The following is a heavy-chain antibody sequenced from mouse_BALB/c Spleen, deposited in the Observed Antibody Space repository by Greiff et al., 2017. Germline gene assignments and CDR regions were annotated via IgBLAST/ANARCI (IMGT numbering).Heavy chain of an antibody. V-gene: IGHV5-9-3*01. Sequence: EVHLVESGGGLVKPGGSLKLSCAASGFTFSSYAMSWVRQTPEKRLEWVATISSGGSYTYYPDSVKGRFTISRDNAKNTLYLQMSSLRSEDTAMYYCARHWNGYWGQGTTLTVSS. CDR1: GFTFSSYA. CDR2: ISSGGSYT. J-gene: IGHJ2*01. CDR3: ARHWNGY.